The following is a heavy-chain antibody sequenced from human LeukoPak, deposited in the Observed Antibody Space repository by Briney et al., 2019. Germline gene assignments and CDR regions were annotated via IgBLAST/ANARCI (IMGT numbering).Heavy chain of an antibody. Sequence: PSETLSLTCTVSGGSISSSSYYWGWIRQPPGKGLEWIGSIYYSGSTYYNPSLKSRVTISVDTSKNQFSLKLSSVTAADTAIYYCARGRYSGYDPAVFDYWGQGTLVTVSS. J-gene: IGHJ4*02. D-gene: IGHD5-12*01. CDR2: IYYSGST. V-gene: IGHV4-39*07. CDR3: ARGRYSGYDPAVFDY. CDR1: GGSISSSSYY.